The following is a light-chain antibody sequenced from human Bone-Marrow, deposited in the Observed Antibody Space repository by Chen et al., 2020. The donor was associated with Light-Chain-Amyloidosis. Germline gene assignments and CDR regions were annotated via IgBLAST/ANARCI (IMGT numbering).Light chain of an antibody. V-gene: IGLV2-14*01. CDR1: SSDVGDYNY. Sequence: QSAMTQPASVSGSPGHSITISCTGTSSDVGDYNYVSWYQQHPGKAPKLMIYDVSNRPSGVSNRFSGSKSGNTASLTISGLQAEDEADYYCSSYTSSNTLVFGGGTKLTVL. CDR2: DVS. J-gene: IGLJ2*01. CDR3: SSYTSSNTLV.